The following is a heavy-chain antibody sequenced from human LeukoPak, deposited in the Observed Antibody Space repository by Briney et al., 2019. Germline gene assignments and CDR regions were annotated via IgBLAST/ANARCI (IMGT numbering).Heavy chain of an antibody. CDR2: GNLQGST. V-gene: IGHV4-4*02. CDR1: GGSITNTNY. Sequence: KASETLSLTCWVPGGSITNTNYWTWVRKPPGKGLEWIGEGNLQGSTNYNPSLMGRVAISVDTSENHISLQLTSVTAADTAVYYCAREGGPYRPLDYSGQGTLVTVSS. J-gene: IGHJ4*02. CDR3: AREGGPYRPLDY.